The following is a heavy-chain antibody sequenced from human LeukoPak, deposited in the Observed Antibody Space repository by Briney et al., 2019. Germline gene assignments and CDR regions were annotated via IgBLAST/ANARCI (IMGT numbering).Heavy chain of an antibody. CDR2: INSDGTMT. V-gene: IGHV3-74*01. CDR3: ARGLAVAGNCMDV. Sequence: GGSLRLSCGAPGFTLRNCWMHWVRQAPGKGLVWVSRINSDGTMTNYADSVKGRFTISRDNAKNTLHLQMNSLRAEDTAVYYCARGLAVAGNCMDVWGQGTTVTVSS. J-gene: IGHJ6*02. D-gene: IGHD6-19*01. CDR1: GFTLRNCW.